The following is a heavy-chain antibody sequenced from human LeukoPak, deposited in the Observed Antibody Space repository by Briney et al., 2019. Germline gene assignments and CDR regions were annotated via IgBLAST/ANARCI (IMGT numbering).Heavy chain of an antibody. CDR1: GYTFTGYY. V-gene: IGHV1-2*06. CDR2: INPNSGGT. J-gene: IGHJ5*02. D-gene: IGHD2-2*01. CDR3: ARDPYLCSSTSCYFWFDP. Sequence: GASVKVSCKASGYTFTGYYMHWVRQAPGQGLEWMGRINPNSGGTNYAQKLQGRVTMTTDTSTSTAYMELRSLRSDDTAVYYCARDPYLCSSTSCYFWFDPWGQGTLVTVSS.